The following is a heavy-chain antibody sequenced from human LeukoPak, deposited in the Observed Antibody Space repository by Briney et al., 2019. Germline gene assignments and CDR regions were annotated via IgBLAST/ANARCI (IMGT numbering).Heavy chain of an antibody. CDR1: GGSSSGYY. CDR2: INHSGST. J-gene: IGHJ4*02. D-gene: IGHD3-10*01. Sequence: SETLSLTCAVYGGSSSGYYWSWIRQPPGKGLEWIGEINHSGSTNYDPSLKSRVTISVDTSKNQFSLKLSSVTAADTAVYYCARLKRITMVRGVIPPNYFDYWGQGTLVTVSS. V-gene: IGHV4-34*01. CDR3: ARLKRITMVRGVIPPNYFDY.